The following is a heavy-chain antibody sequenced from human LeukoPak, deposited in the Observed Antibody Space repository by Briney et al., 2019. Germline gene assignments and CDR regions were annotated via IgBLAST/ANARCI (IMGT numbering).Heavy chain of an antibody. CDR1: GGTFSSYA. J-gene: IGHJ3*02. V-gene: IGHV1-69*06. D-gene: IGHD3-22*01. CDR3: AINYYDSDAFDI. CDR2: IIPIFGTA. Sequence: ASVKVSCKASGGTFSSYAISWVRQAPGQGLEWMGGIIPIFGTANYAQKFQGRVTITADKSTSTAYMELSSLRSEDTAVYYCAINYYDSDAFDIWGQGTMVTVSS.